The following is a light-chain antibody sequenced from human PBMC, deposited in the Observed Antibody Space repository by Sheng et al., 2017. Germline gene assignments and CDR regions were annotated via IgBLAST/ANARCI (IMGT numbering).Light chain of an antibody. J-gene: IGLJ1*01. V-gene: IGLV3-25*03. CDR3: QSADSSGTYLYV. CDR1: ALPKQY. Sequence: SYELTQPPSVSVSPGQTARITCSGDALPKQYAYWYQQKPGQAPVLVIYKDSERPSGIPERFSDSSSGTTVTLTISGVQAEDEADYYCQSADSSGTYLYVFGTGTKVTVL. CDR2: KDS.